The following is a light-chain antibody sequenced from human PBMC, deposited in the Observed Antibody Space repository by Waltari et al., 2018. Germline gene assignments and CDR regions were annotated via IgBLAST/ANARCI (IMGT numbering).Light chain of an antibody. J-gene: IGLJ2*01. CDR1: SSDIGRSQF. CDR3: SAYTTSRTLV. V-gene: IGLV2-14*03. CDR2: DVI. Sequence: QSALTQPASVSGSPGQSITISCTGTSSDIGRSQFVSWYQQHPGKAPKLMIYDVIRRPSGISNRFSASKSGDTASLTISGLQAEDEAEYYYSAYTTSRTLVFGGGTKLTVL.